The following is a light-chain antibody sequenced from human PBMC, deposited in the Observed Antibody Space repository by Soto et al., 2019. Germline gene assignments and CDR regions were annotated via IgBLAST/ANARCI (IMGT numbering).Light chain of an antibody. CDR3: QQSSNSLSWT. V-gene: IGKV1-39*01. CDR2: ATS. Sequence: DIQITQSPSFVSASVGDRVTITCRASQNIDHHLNWFQQKPGTAPKLLIYATSNLHSGVPSRFSGSGSGTHFTLTISSLQPEDFATFYCQQSSNSLSWTFGQGTKVDIK. J-gene: IGKJ1*01. CDR1: QNIDHH.